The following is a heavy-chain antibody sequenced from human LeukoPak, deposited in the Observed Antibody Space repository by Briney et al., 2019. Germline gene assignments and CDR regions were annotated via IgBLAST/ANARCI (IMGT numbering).Heavy chain of an antibody. CDR1: GFTFSSYA. Sequence: GGSLRLSCAASGFTFSSYAMSWVRQGPGRGLEWVSYISGSSSTIYYADSVKGRFTISRDNAKNSLYLQMNSMRAEDTAVYYCARVLQTLGGVSFDYWGQGTLVTVSS. CDR3: ARVLQTLGGVSFDY. CDR2: ISGSSSTI. J-gene: IGHJ4*02. V-gene: IGHV3-48*01. D-gene: IGHD5/OR15-5a*01.